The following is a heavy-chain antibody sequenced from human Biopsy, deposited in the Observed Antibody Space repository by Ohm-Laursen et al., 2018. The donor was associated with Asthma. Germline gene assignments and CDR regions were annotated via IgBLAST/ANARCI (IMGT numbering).Heavy chain of an antibody. CDR2: ISYDGSSI. V-gene: IGHV3-30*14. CDR1: GFTFGDYW. D-gene: IGHD4-23*01. Sequence: SLRLSCAASGFTFGDYWMSWVRQAPGKGLEWVAVISYDGSSIYYADSVQGRVTISRDNSKNTLSLQMNSLRAEDTAVYYCARAYGGSFFSGSFDIWGQGTMVTVSS. CDR3: ARAYGGSFFSGSFDI. J-gene: IGHJ3*02.